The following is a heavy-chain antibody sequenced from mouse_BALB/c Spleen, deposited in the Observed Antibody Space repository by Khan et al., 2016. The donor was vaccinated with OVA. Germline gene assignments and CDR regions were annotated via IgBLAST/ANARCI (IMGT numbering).Heavy chain of an antibody. D-gene: IGHD4-1*01. CDR2: ISYSGST. V-gene: IGHV3-2*02. CDR1: GYSITSDYA. Sequence: EVKLEVSGPGLVKPSQSLSLTCTVTGYSITSDYAWNWIRQFPGNKLEWMGYISYSGSTTYNPSLKSRISIPRDTSKDQFFLQLKSVTSEDTATYYCASELGRYYALDYWGQGTSVTVSS. J-gene: IGHJ4*01. CDR3: ASELGRYYALDY.